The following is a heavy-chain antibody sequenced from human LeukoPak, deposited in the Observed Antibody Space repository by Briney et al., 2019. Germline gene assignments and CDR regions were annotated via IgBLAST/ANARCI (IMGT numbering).Heavy chain of an antibody. D-gene: IGHD3-10*01. V-gene: IGHV1-2*02. CDR3: ARVYYYGSGGYYGY. CDR1: GYTFTGYY. Sequence: ASVKVSCKASGYTFTGYYMHWVRQAPGQGLEWMGWINPNSGVTNYAQKFQGRVTMTRDTSISTAYMELGSLRFDDTAVYYCARVYYYGSGGYYGYWGQGTLVTVSS. J-gene: IGHJ4*02. CDR2: INPNSGVT.